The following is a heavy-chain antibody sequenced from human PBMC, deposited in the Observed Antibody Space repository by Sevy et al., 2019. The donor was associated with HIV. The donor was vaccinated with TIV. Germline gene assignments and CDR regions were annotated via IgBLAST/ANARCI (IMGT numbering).Heavy chain of an antibody. V-gene: IGHV3-15*01. CDR2: IKSKTDGGTT. Sequence: GGSLRLSCGASGFIFSTVWMSWVRQAPGKGLEWVGRIKSKTDGGTTDYAAPVKGRFTISRDDSKNTLYLQMNSLKTEDTARYYCTTEALDYGDPDYYYYGMDVWGQGTTVTVSS. D-gene: IGHD4-17*01. J-gene: IGHJ6*01. CDR1: GFIFSTVW. CDR3: TTEALDYGDPDYYYYGMDV.